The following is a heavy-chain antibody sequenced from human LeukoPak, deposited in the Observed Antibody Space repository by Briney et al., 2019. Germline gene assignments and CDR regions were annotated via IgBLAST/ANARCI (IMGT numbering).Heavy chain of an antibody. CDR3: ARAKTGLSSSLTKGTNWFDP. Sequence: PSETLSLSCTVSGGSISSSSYYWGWIRQPPGKGLEWIGSIYYSGSTNYNPSLKSRVTISVDTSKNQFSLKLSSVTAADTAVYYCARAKTGLSSSLTKGTNWFDPWGQGTLVTVSS. V-gene: IGHV4-39*07. CDR1: GGSISSSSYY. CDR2: IYYSGST. J-gene: IGHJ5*02. D-gene: IGHD6-13*01.